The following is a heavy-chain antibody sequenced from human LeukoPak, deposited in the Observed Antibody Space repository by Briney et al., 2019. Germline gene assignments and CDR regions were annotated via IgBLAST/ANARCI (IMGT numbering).Heavy chain of an antibody. CDR2: INEGGSEK. CDR3: VRDATRGGDLDH. Sequence: PGGSQRLSCAASGFTFTDFWMMWVRQAPGKGLEWVAQINEGGSEKYYVDSVRGRFTISRDNAMNSLDLQMSTLRVEDTAVYYCVRDATRGGDLDHWGQGTLVTVSS. CDR1: GFTFTDFW. J-gene: IGHJ4*02. D-gene: IGHD2-21*01. V-gene: IGHV3-7*01.